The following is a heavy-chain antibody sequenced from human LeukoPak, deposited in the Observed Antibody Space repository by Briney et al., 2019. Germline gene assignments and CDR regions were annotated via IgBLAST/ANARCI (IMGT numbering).Heavy chain of an antibody. D-gene: IGHD4-17*01. Sequence: PSETLSLTCTVSGGSISSSSYYWGWIRQPPGKGLEWIGSIYYSGSTYHNPSLKSRVTISVDTSKNQFSLRLSSVTAADTAVYYCARLPTVTFFDYWGQGTLVTVSP. V-gene: IGHV4-39*01. J-gene: IGHJ4*02. CDR1: GGSISSSSYY. CDR3: ARLPTVTFFDY. CDR2: IYYSGST.